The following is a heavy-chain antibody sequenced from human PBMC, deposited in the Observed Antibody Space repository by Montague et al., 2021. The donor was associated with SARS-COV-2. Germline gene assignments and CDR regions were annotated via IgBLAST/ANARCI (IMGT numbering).Heavy chain of an antibody. CDR1: GGSITNYY. Sequence: SETLSLTCTVSGGSITNYYWTWIRQPPGKGLEWIGSIYYSGTTYYNPSLKSRVTISVDTSKNQFSLKLSSVTAADTAVYYCARQEYYYDSSGYGRVDGFDPWGQGTLVTVSS. V-gene: IGHV4-59*08. CDR2: IYYSGTT. J-gene: IGHJ5*02. D-gene: IGHD3-22*01. CDR3: ARQEYYYDSSGYGRVDGFDP.